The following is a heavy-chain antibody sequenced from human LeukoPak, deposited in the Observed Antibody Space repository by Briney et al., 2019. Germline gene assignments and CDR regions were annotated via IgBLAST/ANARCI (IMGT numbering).Heavy chain of an antibody. Sequence: GGSLRLSCTASEFSLSSYSMDWFRQTPGKGLEWISYISSSGRTVYYADSVEGRFTISRDNSKNTLYPQMNSLRAEDTAVYYCARDLHYYDSPRAFDIWGQGTMVTVSS. V-gene: IGHV3-48*01. CDR1: EFSLSSYS. CDR2: ISSSGRTV. D-gene: IGHD3-22*01. J-gene: IGHJ3*02. CDR3: ARDLHYYDSPRAFDI.